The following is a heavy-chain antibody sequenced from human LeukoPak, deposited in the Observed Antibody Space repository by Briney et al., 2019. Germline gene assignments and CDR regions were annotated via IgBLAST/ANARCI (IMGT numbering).Heavy chain of an antibody. D-gene: IGHD3-10*01. J-gene: IGHJ6*03. CDR2: IYPGDSDT. CDR1: GYSFTSYW. Sequence: GESLQISCKGSGYSFTSYWIGWVRQMPGKGLEWMGIIYPGDSDTRYSPSFQGQVTISADKSISTAYLQWSSLKASDTAMYYCARQYYGSGSKDYYYYMDVWGKGTTVTISS. CDR3: ARQYYGSGSKDYYYYMDV. V-gene: IGHV5-51*01.